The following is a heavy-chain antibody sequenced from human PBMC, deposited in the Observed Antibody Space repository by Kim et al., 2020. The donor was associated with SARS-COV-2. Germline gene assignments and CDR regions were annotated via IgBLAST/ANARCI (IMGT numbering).Heavy chain of an antibody. V-gene: IGHV4-30-2*04. CDR3: ARGDPPDY. D-gene: IGHD2-21*02. Sequence: TYSSPSLRSRVTISVDTSKNQFSMKLSSVTAADTAVYYCARGDPPDYWGQGTLVTVSS. J-gene: IGHJ4*02. CDR2: T.